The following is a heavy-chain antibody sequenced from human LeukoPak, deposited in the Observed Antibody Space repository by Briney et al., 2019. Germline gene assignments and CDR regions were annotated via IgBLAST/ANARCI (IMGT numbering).Heavy chain of an antibody. CDR2: IYHTGST. J-gene: IGHJ4*02. CDR1: GASITSTNW. V-gene: IGHV4-4*02. Sequence: NASGTLSLTCTLSGASITSTNWWGWVRQSPGKGLEWIGEIYHTGSTSYNPSLKSRVTISVDKSKNHFSLNLRSVTVADTAVYYCTRGAISAIPFDYWGQGALVTVSS. CDR3: TRGAISAIPFDY.